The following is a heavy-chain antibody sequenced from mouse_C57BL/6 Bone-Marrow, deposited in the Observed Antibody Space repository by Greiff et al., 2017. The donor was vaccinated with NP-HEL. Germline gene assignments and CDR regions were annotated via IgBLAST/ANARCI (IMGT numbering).Heavy chain of an antibody. CDR3: ARSNAWFAY. D-gene: IGHD2-5*01. J-gene: IGHJ3*01. Sequence: VQLQQPGAELVMPGASVKLSCKASGYTFTSYWMHWVKQRPGQGLEWIGEIDPSDSYTNYNQKFKGKSTLTVDKSSSTAYMQLSSLTSEDSAVYYCARSNAWFAYWGQGTLVTDSA. CDR2: IDPSDSYT. V-gene: IGHV1-69*01. CDR1: GYTFTSYW.